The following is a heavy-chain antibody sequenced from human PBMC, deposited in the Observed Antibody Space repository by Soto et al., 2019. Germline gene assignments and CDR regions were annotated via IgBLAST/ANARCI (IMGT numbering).Heavy chain of an antibody. CDR2: IYPSDSDT. CDR1: GYSFTSYW. D-gene: IGHD6-19*01. CDR3: ARQFAQIAVAGQYGMDV. Sequence: GESLKISCKGSGYSFTSYWIGWVRQMPGKGLEWMGIIYPSDSDTRYSPSFQGQVTISADKSISTAYLQWSSLKASDTAMYYCARQFAQIAVAGQYGMDVWGQGTTVTVSS. V-gene: IGHV5-51*01. J-gene: IGHJ6*02.